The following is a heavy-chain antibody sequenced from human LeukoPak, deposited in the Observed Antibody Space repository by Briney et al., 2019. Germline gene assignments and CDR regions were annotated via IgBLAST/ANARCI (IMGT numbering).Heavy chain of an antibody. CDR1: GGSISSHY. CDR2: IYYSGST. Sequence: SETLSLTCTVSGGSISSHYWSWIRQPPGKGLEWIGYIYYSGSTNYNPSLKSRVTISVDTSKNQFSLKLSSVTAADTAVYYCARVLLWFGELWVDPWGQGTLVTVSS. J-gene: IGHJ5*02. CDR3: ARVLLWFGELWVDP. V-gene: IGHV4-59*11. D-gene: IGHD3-10*01.